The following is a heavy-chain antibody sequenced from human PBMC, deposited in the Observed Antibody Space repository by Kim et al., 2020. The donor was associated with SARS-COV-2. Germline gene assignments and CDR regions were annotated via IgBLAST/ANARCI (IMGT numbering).Heavy chain of an antibody. V-gene: IGHV4-34*01. CDR3: AGRGCCSYSCSFEF. J-gene: IGHJ4*02. Sequence: SETLSLTCTVHGGSLRDYSWNWIRQIPGKRLEWIGEMNYSGSINYNPSLESRVTISLEPYSNQFSLRLPSVTAADTAVYYGAGRGCCSYSCSFEFLGQGT. D-gene: IGHD2-15*01. CDR1: GGSLRDYS. CDR2: MNYSGSI.